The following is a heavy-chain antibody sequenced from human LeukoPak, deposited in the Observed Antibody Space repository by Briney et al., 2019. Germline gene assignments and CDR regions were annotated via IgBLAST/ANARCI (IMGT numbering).Heavy chain of an antibody. D-gene: IGHD6-6*01. CDR3: ARQGPGGIAARLHYFDY. J-gene: IGHJ4*02. V-gene: IGHV4-39*01. CDR1: GGSISSSSYY. Sequence: SSETLSLTCTVSGGSISSSSYYWGWIRQPPGKGLEWIGSIYYSGSTYYNPSLKSRVTISVDTSKNQFSLKLSSVTAADTAVYYCARQGPGGIAARLHYFDYWGQGTLVTVSS. CDR2: IYYSGST.